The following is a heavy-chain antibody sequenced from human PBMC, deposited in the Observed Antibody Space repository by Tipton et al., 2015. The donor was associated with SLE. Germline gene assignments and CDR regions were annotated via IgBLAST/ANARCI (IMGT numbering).Heavy chain of an antibody. Sequence: SLRLSCAASGFTFSSYWMSWVRQAPGKGLEWVANLKQDESEQYYVDSVKGRFTISRDNSKNTLYLQMNSLRAEDTAVYYCARAYGGSDYWGQGTLVTVSS. CDR3: ARAYGGSDY. D-gene: IGHD4-23*01. CDR1: GFTFSSYW. CDR2: LKQDESEQ. V-gene: IGHV3-7*01. J-gene: IGHJ4*02.